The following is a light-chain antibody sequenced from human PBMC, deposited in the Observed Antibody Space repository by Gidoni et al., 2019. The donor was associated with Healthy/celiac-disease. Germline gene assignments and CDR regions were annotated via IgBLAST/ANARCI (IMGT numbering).Light chain of an antibody. V-gene: IGKV3-15*01. CDR2: GAS. Sequence: EIVMTQTPATLSVSPGERATLSCRASQSVSSNLAWYQQKPGQAPRLLSYGASTRATGSPARCSGGGSGTEFTLTISSLQSEDFAVYYCQQYNNWPPLTFXGXTKVEIK. CDR1: QSVSSN. J-gene: IGKJ4*01. CDR3: QQYNNWPPLT.